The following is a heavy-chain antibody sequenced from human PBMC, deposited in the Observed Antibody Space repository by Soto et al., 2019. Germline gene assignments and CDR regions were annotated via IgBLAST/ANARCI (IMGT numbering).Heavy chain of an antibody. CDR1: GFTFINYA. CDR3: SREGYPALFNY. Sequence: GGLLRLSCAASGFTFINYAMSCVRQAPGKGPEWVSAISGSADRTYYVDSVKGRFTISRDNSKNTVSLQMNSLRADDTPVYYCSREGYPALFNYCGQGTLVTVS. V-gene: IGHV3-23*01. CDR2: ISGSADRT. D-gene: IGHD5-18*01. J-gene: IGHJ4*02.